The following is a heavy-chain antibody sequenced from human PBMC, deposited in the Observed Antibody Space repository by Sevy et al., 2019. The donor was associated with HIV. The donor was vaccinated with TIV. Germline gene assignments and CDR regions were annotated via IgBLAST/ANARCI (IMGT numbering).Heavy chain of an antibody. CDR3: AKDRAVGYSKPHLPPYYYYYGMDV. CDR1: GFTFSSYG. D-gene: IGHD6-13*01. J-gene: IGHJ6*02. V-gene: IGHV3-30*02. Sequence: GGSLRLSCAASGFTFSSYGMHWVRQAPGKGLEWVAFIRYDGSNKYYADSVKGRFTISRDNSKNTLYLQMNSLRAEDTAVYYCAKDRAVGYSKPHLPPYYYYYGMDVWGQGTTVTVSS. CDR2: IRYDGSNK.